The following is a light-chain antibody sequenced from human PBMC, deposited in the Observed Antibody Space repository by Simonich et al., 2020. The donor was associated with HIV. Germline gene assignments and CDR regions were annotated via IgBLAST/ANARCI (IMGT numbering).Light chain of an antibody. Sequence: EIGMTQSPATLSVSPGERATLSCRASQSVRSNLVWYQQKPGQAPRLLIYDASNRATGIPARFSGSGSGTDFTLTISSLEPEDFAVYYCQQRSNWYTFGQGTKLEIK. V-gene: IGKV3-11*01. CDR3: QQRSNWYT. CDR2: DAS. CDR1: QSVRSN. J-gene: IGKJ2*01.